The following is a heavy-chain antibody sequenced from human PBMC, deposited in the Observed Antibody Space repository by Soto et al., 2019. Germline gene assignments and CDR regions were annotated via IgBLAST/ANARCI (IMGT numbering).Heavy chain of an antibody. CDR2: IVREGSEK. Sequence: QVQLVESGGGVVQPGRSLRLSCAASGFAFSSHGMHWVRQAPGKGLEWVAVIVREGSEKHYADSVKGRFTISRDNSKNTLYLEMNSLRAEDPAVYYCARDDDYDDNGLESWGQGTLVTVSS. D-gene: IGHD4-17*01. V-gene: IGHV3-33*01. J-gene: IGHJ5*01. CDR1: GFAFSSHG. CDR3: ARDDDYDDNGLES.